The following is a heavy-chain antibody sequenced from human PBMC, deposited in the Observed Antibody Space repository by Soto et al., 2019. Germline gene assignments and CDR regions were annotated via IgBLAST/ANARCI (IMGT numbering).Heavy chain of an antibody. CDR1: GGSISRGGCY. D-gene: IGHD4-17*01. V-gene: IGHV4-31*03. Sequence: QVQLQESGPGLVKPSQTLSLTCTVSGGSISRGGCYWSWIRQHPGKGLEWIGYIYYSGSTYYNPSLKSRVTISVDTSKNQFSLKLSSVTAADTAVYYCARAPDYGDWVDYYYYMDVWGKGTTVTVSS. CDR2: IYYSGST. CDR3: ARAPDYGDWVDYYYYMDV. J-gene: IGHJ6*03.